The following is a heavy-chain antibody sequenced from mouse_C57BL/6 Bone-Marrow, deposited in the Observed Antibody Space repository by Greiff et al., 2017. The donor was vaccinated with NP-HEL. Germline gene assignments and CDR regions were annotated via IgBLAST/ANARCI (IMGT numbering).Heavy chain of an antibody. CDR3: TFYDYVWFAY. V-gene: IGHV14-4*01. Sequence: VHVKQSGAELVRPGASVKLSCTASGFNIKDDYMHWVKQRPEQGLEWIGWLDPENGDTEYASKFQGKATITADTSSNTAYLQLSSLTSEDTAVYYCTFYDYVWFAYWGQGTLVTVSA. CDR2: LDPENGDT. D-gene: IGHD2-4*01. CDR1: GFNIKDDY. J-gene: IGHJ3*01.